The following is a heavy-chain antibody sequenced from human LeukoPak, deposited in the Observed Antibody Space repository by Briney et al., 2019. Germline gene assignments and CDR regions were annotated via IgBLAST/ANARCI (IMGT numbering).Heavy chain of an antibody. CDR2: ISGSGGST. CDR3: ARAVDIVVVPAAYDY. J-gene: IGHJ4*02. V-gene: IGHV3-23*01. CDR1: GFTFSSYA. Sequence: GGSLRLSCAASGFTFSSYAMSWVRQAPGKGLEWVSAISGSGGSTYYADSVKGRFTISRDNAKNSLYLQMNSLRAEDTAVYYCARAVDIVVVPAAYDYWGQGTLVTVSS. D-gene: IGHD2-2*03.